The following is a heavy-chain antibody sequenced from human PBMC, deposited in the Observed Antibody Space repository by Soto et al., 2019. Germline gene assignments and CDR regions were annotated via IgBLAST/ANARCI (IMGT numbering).Heavy chain of an antibody. Sequence: SVTLSLTCTVSGGNITSSIYYWGWIRQPPGKGLEWIGTIYHVGTTYYNSSLTSRVTIFVDTSKNQFSLRLSSVTAADTAVYYCARHLKRGSSVIRGVDYWGQGTPVTVSS. CDR3: ARHLKRGSSVIRGVDY. CDR2: IYHVGTT. CDR1: GGNITSSIYY. D-gene: IGHD3-10*01. V-gene: IGHV4-39*01. J-gene: IGHJ4*02.